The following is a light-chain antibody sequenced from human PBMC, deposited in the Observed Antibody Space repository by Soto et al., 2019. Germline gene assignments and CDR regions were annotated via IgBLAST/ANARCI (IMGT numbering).Light chain of an antibody. Sequence: DIQMTQSPSYVSASVGDRVTITCRASHGIKNWLAWYQQKPGKAPNLLIYTGSSLQSGVPSRFSGSGSGTDFTLTINSLQPEDFATYYCQQAASFPITFGQGTRWRL. J-gene: IGKJ5*01. CDR3: QQAASFPIT. CDR1: HGIKNW. CDR2: TGS. V-gene: IGKV1-12*01.